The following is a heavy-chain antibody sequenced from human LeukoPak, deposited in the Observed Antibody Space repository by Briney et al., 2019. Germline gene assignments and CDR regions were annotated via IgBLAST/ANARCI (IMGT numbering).Heavy chain of an antibody. V-gene: IGHV4-34*01. J-gene: IGHJ4*02. CDR3: ARSRSRPLLPPLPKSQYYFDY. Sequence: GSLRLSCAASGFTVSSNYMSWIRQPPGKGLEWIGEINHSGSTNYNPSLKSRVTISVDTSKNQFSLKLSSVTAADTAVYYCARSRSRPLLPPLPKSQYYFDYWGQGTLVTVSS. D-gene: IGHD2-21*01. CDR1: GFTVSSNY. CDR2: INHSGST.